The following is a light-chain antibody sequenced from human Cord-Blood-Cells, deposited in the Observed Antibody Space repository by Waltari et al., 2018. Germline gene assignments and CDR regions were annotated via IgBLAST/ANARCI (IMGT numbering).Light chain of an antibody. V-gene: IGKV1-39*01. CDR3: QQSYSTFWT. J-gene: IGKJ1*01. CDR1: QSLSSY. CDR2: AAS. Sequence: DIQMTQSPSSLSASVADRVTITCRASQSLSSYLNWYQQKPGKAPKLLIYAASSLQSGVPSRFSGSGSWTDFTLTISSLQPEDFATYYCQQSYSTFWTFGQGTKVEIK.